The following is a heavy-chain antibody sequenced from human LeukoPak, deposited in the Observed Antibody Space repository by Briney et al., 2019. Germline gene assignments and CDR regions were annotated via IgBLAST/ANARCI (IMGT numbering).Heavy chain of an antibody. CDR2: ISGSGSST. CDR3: TRDSASYGRFDY. Sequence: PGGSLRLSCAASGFTFINYAMSWVRQAPGKGLEWVSVISGSGSSTYYADSVKGRLTISRDDSKNTLYLQMNSLRAEDTAVYFCTRDSASYGRFDYWGQGTLVTVSS. J-gene: IGHJ4*02. CDR1: GFTFINYA. D-gene: IGHD5-18*01. V-gene: IGHV3-23*01.